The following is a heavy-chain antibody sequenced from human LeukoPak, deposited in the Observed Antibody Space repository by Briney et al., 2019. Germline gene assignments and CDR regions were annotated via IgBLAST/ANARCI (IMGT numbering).Heavy chain of an antibody. CDR2: IYYSGST. CDR3: ARSLYGDYGYFQH. V-gene: IGHV4-30-4*01. CDR1: GGSISSGDYY. Sequence: SETLSLTCTVSGGSISSGDYYWSWIRQPPGKGLEWIGYIYYSGSTYYIPSLKSRVTISVDTSKNQFSLKLSSVTAADTAVYYCARSLYGDYGYFQHWGQGTLVTVSS. D-gene: IGHD4-17*01. J-gene: IGHJ1*01.